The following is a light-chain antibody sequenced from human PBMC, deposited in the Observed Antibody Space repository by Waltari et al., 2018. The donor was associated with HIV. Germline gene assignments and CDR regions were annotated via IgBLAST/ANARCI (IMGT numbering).Light chain of an antibody. CDR1: SNSVGYQG. CDR3: AAWDGCLTAWV. V-gene: IGLV10-54*01. CDR2: RDN. Sequence: QAGLAQPHPVSKAWGQTATLTCTGNSNSVGYQGATWLQQDQGHPPKLQTDRDNDRPSGVSGRLSASKSGTSASLTITGLQPDDEADYFCAAWDGCLTAWVFGGGTKLTVL. J-gene: IGLJ3*02.